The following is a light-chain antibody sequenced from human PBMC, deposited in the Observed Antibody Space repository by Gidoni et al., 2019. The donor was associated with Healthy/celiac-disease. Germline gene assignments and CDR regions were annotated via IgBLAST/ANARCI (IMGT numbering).Light chain of an antibody. J-gene: IGKJ5*01. V-gene: IGKV1-39*01. CDR2: AAY. Sequence: DSQMTEPPSSLSASVGDRVTITCRASQRISSYLNWYQQKPGKAPKLLIYAAYSLQSGVPSRFSGSGSGTDFTLTSSSLQPEVLATYYCQYSYSTPITFGQGTRLEIK. CDR1: QRISSY. CDR3: QYSYSTPIT.